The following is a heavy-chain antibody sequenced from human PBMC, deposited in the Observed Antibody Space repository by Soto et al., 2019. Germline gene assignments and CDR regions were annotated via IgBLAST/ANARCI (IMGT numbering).Heavy chain of an antibody. CDR2: ISYSGST. CDR3: ARGTYPRGSGWYY. D-gene: IGHD6-19*01. V-gene: IGHV4-31*03. CDR1: GGSISSGVYY. Sequence: QVQLQESGPGLVKPSQTLSLTCTVSGGSISSGVYYWNWLRQHHGKGLEWLGYISYSGSTYYNPSLKSRLTMSLDTSKNHFSLRLSSVTAADTTVYYCARGTYPRGSGWYYWGQGTLVTVSS. J-gene: IGHJ4*02.